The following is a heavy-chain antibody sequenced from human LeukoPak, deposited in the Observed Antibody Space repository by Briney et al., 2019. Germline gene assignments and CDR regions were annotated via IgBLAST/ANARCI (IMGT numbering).Heavy chain of an antibody. V-gene: IGHV5-51*01. CDR2: VYPDNSDT. D-gene: IGHD6-19*01. CDR3: ARVGGIAVADHFEY. Sequence: GESLKISCKGSGYSFSGYWIGWVRQLPGKGLEWMGIVYPDNSDTRYSPSFQGQVTISADKSITTAYLHWSSLKASDTAMYYCARVGGIAVADHFEYWGQGTLVTVSS. CDR1: GYSFSGYW. J-gene: IGHJ4*02.